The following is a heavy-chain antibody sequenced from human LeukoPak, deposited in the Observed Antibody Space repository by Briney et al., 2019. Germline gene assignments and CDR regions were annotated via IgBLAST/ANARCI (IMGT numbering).Heavy chain of an antibody. V-gene: IGHV3-21*06. CDR1: GFNFNDYS. CDR3: ARDFPDNSLFDL. D-gene: IGHD5-24*01. Sequence: PGGSLRLSCEVSGFNFNDYSMHWVRQAPGKGLEWVASITSTSRTIFYADSMQGRFIISRDNAKNTVSLEMNSLRGEDAALYYCARDFPDNSLFDLWGRGTLVSVSS. CDR2: ITSTSRTI. J-gene: IGHJ4*02.